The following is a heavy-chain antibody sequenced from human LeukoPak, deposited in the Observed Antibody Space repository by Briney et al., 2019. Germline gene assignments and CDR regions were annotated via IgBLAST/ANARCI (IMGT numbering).Heavy chain of an antibody. CDR3: TRVPWGYSHEDAFDI. D-gene: IGHD5-18*01. Sequence: PGRSLRLSCTASGFTFGDYAMSWVRQAPGKGLEWVGFIRSKAYGGTTEYAASVKGRFTISRDDSKSIAYLQMNSLKTEDTAVYYCTRVPWGYSHEDAFDIWGQGTMVTVSS. V-gene: IGHV3-49*04. J-gene: IGHJ3*02. CDR2: IRSKAYGGTT. CDR1: GFTFGDYA.